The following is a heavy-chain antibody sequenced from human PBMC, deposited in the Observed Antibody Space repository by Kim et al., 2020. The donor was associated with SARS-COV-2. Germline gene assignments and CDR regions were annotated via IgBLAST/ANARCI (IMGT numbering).Heavy chain of an antibody. CDR2: ISYDGSNK. J-gene: IGHJ6*02. D-gene: IGHD2-2*01. CDR3: ARDSYCSSTSCYLDYYGMDV. CDR1: GFTFSSYA. Sequence: GGSLRLSCAASGFTFSSYAMHWVRQAPCKGLEWVAAISYDGSNKYYADSVKGRFTISRDNSKNTLYLQMNSLRAEDTAVYYCARDSYCSSTSCYLDYYGMDVWGQGTTVTVSS. V-gene: IGHV3-30-3*01.